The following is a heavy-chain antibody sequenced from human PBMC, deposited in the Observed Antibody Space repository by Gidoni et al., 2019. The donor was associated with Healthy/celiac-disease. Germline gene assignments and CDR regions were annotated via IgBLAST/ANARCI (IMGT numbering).Heavy chain of an antibody. CDR2: INAGNGNT. Sequence: QVQLVQSGAEVKKPGASVKVSCKASGYTLTSYAMHWVRQAPGQRLEWMGWINAGNGNTKYSQKFQGRVTITRDTSASTAYMELSSLRSEDTAVYYCARVPAAVVVDYWGQGTLVTVSS. CDR1: GYTLTSYA. CDR3: ARVPAAVVVDY. D-gene: IGHD6-13*01. J-gene: IGHJ4*02. V-gene: IGHV1-3*01.